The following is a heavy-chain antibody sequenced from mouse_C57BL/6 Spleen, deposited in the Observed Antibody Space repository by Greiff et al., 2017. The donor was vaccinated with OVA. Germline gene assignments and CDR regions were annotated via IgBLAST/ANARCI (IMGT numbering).Heavy chain of an antibody. D-gene: IGHD1-1*01. CDR2: INPGSGGT. CDR1: GYAFTNYL. Sequence: QVQLQQSGAELVRPGTSVKVSCKASGYAFTNYLIEWVKQRPGQGLEWIGVINPGSGGTNYNEKFKGKATLTADKSSSTAYMQLSSLTSEDSAVYFCARNPLRDYGSSSWFAYWGQGTLVTVSA. V-gene: IGHV1-54*01. CDR3: ARNPLRDYGSSSWFAY. J-gene: IGHJ3*01.